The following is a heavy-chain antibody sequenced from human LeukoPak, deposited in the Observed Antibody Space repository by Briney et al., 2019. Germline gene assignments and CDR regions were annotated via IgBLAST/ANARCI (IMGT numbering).Heavy chain of an antibody. V-gene: IGHV3-30*03. Sequence: GGSLRLSCAASGFTFSNYGMHWVRQAPGKGLEWVAVISYDGSNKYYAGSVKGRFTISRDNSKNTLYLQMNSLRAEDTAVYYCARVKTRYSSGCAYFDYWGQGTLVTVSS. D-gene: IGHD6-19*01. J-gene: IGHJ4*02. CDR3: ARVKTRYSSGCAYFDY. CDR1: GFTFSNYG. CDR2: ISYDGSNK.